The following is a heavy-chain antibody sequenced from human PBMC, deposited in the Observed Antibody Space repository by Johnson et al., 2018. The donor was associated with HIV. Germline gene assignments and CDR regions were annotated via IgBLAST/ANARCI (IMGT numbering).Heavy chain of an antibody. Sequence: QMLLVESGGGVAQPGGSLSLSCLASGFTFSSYGMHWVRQAPGKGLEWVAVICYDGSNIYYADSVKGRFTISRDNAKNSLYLQMNRLRAEDTALYFCARGFVRISMILVADAFDMWGQGKMVTVSS. CDR1: GFTFSSYG. D-gene: IGHD3-22*01. V-gene: IGHV3-33*01. CDR3: ARGFVRISMILVADAFDM. J-gene: IGHJ3*02. CDR2: ICYDGSNI.